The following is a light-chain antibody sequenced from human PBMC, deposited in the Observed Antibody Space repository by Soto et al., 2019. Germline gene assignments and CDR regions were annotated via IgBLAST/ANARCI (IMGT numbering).Light chain of an antibody. J-gene: IGKJ4*01. Sequence: LVLTQSPGTLSLSPGERATLSCMASQSVLTNFLAWYQQKPGQPPRLLISGASSRATGIPDRFAGSGSGTDFTLTISRLEPEDFAVYYCQQYGTSPVTFGGGTKV. CDR3: QQYGTSPVT. CDR2: GAS. V-gene: IGKV3-20*01. CDR1: QSVLTNF.